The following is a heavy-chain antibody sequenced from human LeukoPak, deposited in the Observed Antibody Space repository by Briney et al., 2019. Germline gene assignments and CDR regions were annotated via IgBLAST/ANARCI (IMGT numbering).Heavy chain of an antibody. V-gene: IGHV3-30*02. D-gene: IGHD3-22*01. CDR1: GFTFSSYG. J-gene: IGHJ4*02. Sequence: PGGSLRLSCAVTGFTFSSYGMNWVRQAPGKGLEWVAFIRYDGSIKYYADSVKGQLNSSRDNSKNTLYLQMNSLRAEDTAVYYCAKDSYYYDSSGYYYVVWGQGTLVTVSS. CDR2: IRYDGSIK. CDR3: AKDSYYYDSSGYYYVV.